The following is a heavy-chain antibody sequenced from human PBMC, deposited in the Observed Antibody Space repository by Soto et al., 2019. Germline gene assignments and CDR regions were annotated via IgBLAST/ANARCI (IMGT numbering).Heavy chain of an antibody. Sequence: QVRLRESGPQVVKPSATLSLNCNVSGGAFRSYFWSWIRQSPGKGLEWIGNIHSSGRSNYNPSLKSRVSMSIAPSKNQFSVRLTSVTPADTAVYYCARDDPFDPWGQGILVTVSS. J-gene: IGHJ5*02. CDR2: IHSSGRS. V-gene: IGHV4-59*01. CDR3: ARDDPFDP. CDR1: GGAFRSYF.